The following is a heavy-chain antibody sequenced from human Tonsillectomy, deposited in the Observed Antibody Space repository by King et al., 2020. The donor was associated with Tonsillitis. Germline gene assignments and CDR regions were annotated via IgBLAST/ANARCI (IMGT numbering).Heavy chain of an antibody. CDR2: ISSDGKVK. CDR3: AKESRIEKWYFDI. J-gene: IGHJ2*01. V-gene: IGHV3-30*18. Sequence: VQLVESGGGVVQPGTSLTLSCAASGFSFSTYSMHWVRQAPGKGLEWVAVISSDGKVKCYGDSVKGRFTISRDNSKNTLYLQMDSLRAEDTFVYYCAKESRIEKWYFDIWGHGTLVTVS. CDR1: GFSFSTYS.